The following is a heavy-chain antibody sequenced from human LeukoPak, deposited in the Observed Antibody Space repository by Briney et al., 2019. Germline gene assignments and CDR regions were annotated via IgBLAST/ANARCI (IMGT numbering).Heavy chain of an antibody. Sequence: GEPLKISCKGSGYSFTSYWIGWVRQMPGKGPEWMGIIYPGDSDTRYSPSFQGQVTISADKSNSTAYLQWSSLKASDTAMYYCARLYQLRKYYFDYWGQGTLVTVSS. J-gene: IGHJ4*02. D-gene: IGHD2-2*01. CDR3: ARLYQLRKYYFDY. V-gene: IGHV5-51*01. CDR2: IYPGDSDT. CDR1: GYSFTSYW.